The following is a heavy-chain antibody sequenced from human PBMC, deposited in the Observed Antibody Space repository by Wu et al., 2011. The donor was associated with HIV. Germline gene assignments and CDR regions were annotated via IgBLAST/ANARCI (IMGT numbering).Heavy chain of an antibody. Sequence: QVQLVQSGAEVKKPGSSVKVSCKASGGTFSSYAISWVRQAPGQGLEWMGWINPNSGGTNYAQKFQGRVTMTRDTSISTAYMEMRRLRSDDTAVYYCARSRYPYYYYAVDVWGQGTTVTV. CDR1: GGTFSSYA. CDR3: ARSRYPYYYYAVDV. V-gene: IGHV1-2*02. J-gene: IGHJ6*02. D-gene: IGHD2-2*02. CDR2: INPNSGGT.